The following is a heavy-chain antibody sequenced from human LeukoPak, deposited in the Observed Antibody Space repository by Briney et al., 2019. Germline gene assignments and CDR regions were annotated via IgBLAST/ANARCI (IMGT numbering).Heavy chain of an antibody. D-gene: IGHD4-17*01. CDR3: ASSPTVTTRASDY. CDR1: GGSISSSSYY. Sequence: SETLSLTCTVSGGSISSSSYYWGWIRQPPGKGLEWIGSIYYSGSTYYNPSLKSRVTISVDTSKNQFSLKLSSVTAADTAVYYCASSPTVTTRASDYWAREPWSPSPQ. J-gene: IGHJ4*02. V-gene: IGHV4-39*07. CDR2: IYYSGST.